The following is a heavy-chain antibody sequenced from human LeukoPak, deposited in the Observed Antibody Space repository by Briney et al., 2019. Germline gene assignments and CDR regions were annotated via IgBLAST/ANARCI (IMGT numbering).Heavy chain of an antibody. J-gene: IGHJ3*02. Sequence: ASVRVSCKASGYTFTSYNLHWVRQAPGQRLEWMGIIKPSGGNTNYAQKFQGRVTMTRDTSTSTVYMELSSLKSEDTAVYYCARVRDGYNDAYDIWGQGTMVTVSS. D-gene: IGHD5-24*01. CDR1: GYTFTSYN. V-gene: IGHV1-46*01. CDR3: ARVRDGYNDAYDI. CDR2: IKPSGGNT.